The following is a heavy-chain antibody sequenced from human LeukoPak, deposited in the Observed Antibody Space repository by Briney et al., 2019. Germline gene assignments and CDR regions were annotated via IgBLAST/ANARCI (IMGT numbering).Heavy chain of an antibody. Sequence: GGSLRLSCVASGFTFRSYWMRWLRQAPGKGLEWVASINEDGSEKYYVDSVKGRFTISRDNAKNSLFLQINSLRAEDTAVYYCARDGRSSPMYWGQGTLVTVSS. D-gene: IGHD1-26*01. J-gene: IGHJ4*02. CDR2: INEDGSEK. CDR1: GFTFRSYW. V-gene: IGHV3-7*01. CDR3: ARDGRSSPMY.